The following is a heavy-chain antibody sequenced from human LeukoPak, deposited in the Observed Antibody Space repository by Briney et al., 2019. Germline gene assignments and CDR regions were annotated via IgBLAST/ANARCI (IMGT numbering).Heavy chain of an antibody. CDR1: GGTFSSYA. CDR2: IIPIFGTA. J-gene: IGHJ3*02. CDR3: ARSRSLPAGVDAFDI. Sequence: ASVKVSCKASGGTFSSYAISWVRQAPGQGLEWMGGIIPIFGTANYAQKLQGRVTMTTDTSTSTAYMELRSLRSDDTGVYYCARSRSLPAGVDAFDIWGQGTMVTVSS. D-gene: IGHD7-27*01. V-gene: IGHV1-69*05.